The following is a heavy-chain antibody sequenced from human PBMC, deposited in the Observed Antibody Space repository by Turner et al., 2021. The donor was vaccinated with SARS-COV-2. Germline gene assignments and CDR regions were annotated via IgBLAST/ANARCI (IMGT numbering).Heavy chain of an antibody. J-gene: IGHJ4*02. CDR1: GGSISSGGYY. Sequence: QVQLQGSGPGLVKPSQTLSLTCTVSGGSISSGGYYWSWIRQHPGKGLEWIGYIYYSGSTYYNPSLKSRVTISVDTSKNQVSLKRSSVTAADTAVYYCARTKGYCSSTSCYLDYWGQGTLVTVSS. D-gene: IGHD2-2*01. V-gene: IGHV4-31*03. CDR2: IYYSGST. CDR3: ARTKGYCSSTSCYLDY.